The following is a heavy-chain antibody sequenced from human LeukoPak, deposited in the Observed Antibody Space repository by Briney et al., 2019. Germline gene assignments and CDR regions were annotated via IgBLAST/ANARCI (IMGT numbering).Heavy chain of an antibody. V-gene: IGHV4-59*01. D-gene: IGHD3-22*01. CDR2: IYYSGST. Sequence: PSETLSLTCTVSGFSISSYYWSWLRQPPGKGLEWIGYIYYSGSTNYNPSLKSRVTISVDTSKNQFSLKLSSVTAADTAVYYCARGVGYYDSSGYYFLRYFDYWGQGTLVTVSS. CDR3: ARGVGYYDSSGYYFLRYFDY. J-gene: IGHJ4*02. CDR1: GFSISSYY.